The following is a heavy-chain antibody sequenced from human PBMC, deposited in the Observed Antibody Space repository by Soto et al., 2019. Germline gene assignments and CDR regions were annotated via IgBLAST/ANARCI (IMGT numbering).Heavy chain of an antibody. CDR2: ISSAGGT. Sequence: EVQLVESGGGLVQPGGSLRLSCAASGITVTNCFMTWVRQAPGKGPEWVSVISSAGGTYYADSVKGRFTISRDNYRNTLYLQMNTLRAEDTAVYYCARDELGGAYDFWHGGQGTLVTVSS. J-gene: IGHJ4*02. CDR1: GITVTNCF. D-gene: IGHD3-3*01. CDR3: ARDELGGAYDFWH. V-gene: IGHV3-66*01.